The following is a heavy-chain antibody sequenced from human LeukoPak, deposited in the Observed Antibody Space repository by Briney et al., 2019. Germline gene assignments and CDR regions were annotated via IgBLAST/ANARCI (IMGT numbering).Heavy chain of an antibody. J-gene: IGHJ6*03. CDR3: GRDGGQSYYYYYMDV. CDR1: AFTFSNYA. Sequence: GGSLRLSCAASAFTFSNYAMTWVRQAPGKGLEWVSTISGSGDTTYYAASVKGRFTISRDNSIHTLYLQMKSLRAEDTAVFYCGRDGGQSYYYYYMDVWGKGTTVTVSS. V-gene: IGHV3-23*01. CDR2: ISGSGDTT. D-gene: IGHD3-16*01.